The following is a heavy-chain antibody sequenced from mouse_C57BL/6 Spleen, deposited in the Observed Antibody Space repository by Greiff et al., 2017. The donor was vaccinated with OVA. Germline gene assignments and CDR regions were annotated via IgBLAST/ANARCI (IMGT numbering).Heavy chain of an antibody. Sequence: DVMLVESGEGLVKPGGSLKLSCAASGFTFSSSAMSWVRQTPEKRLEWVAYISSGGDYIYYADTVKGRFTITRDNARSTLYLQMSSLKSEDTAECYCTSEVVAAGYFDVWGTGTTVTVSS. CDR1: GFTFSSSA. J-gene: IGHJ1*03. CDR3: TSEVVAAGYFDV. CDR2: ISSGGDYI. V-gene: IGHV5-9-1*02. D-gene: IGHD1-1*01.